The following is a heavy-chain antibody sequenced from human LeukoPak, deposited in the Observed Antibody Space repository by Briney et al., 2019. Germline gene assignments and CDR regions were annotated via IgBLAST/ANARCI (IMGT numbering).Heavy chain of an antibody. Sequence: PGGTLRLSCAASGFTFSSYGMSWVRQAPGKGLEWVSLIYSGGSTYYTDSVKGRFTISRDNSKNTLYLQMNSLRAEDTAVYHCARRAGDYSHPYDYWGQGILVTVSS. J-gene: IGHJ4*02. D-gene: IGHD3-22*01. CDR2: IYSGGST. CDR3: ARRAGDYSHPYDY. CDR1: GFTFSSYG. V-gene: IGHV3-53*01.